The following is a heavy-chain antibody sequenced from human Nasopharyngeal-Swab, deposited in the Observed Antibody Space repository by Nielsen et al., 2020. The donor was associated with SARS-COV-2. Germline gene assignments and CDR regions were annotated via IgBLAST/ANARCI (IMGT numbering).Heavy chain of an antibody. J-gene: IGHJ4*02. Sequence: SEAMSLACIVAGGSLSSDYWSWIRPPPGKGLEWCGYIVHRGSTNYNPSLKSRVTISVDTSKNQFSLKLSSVTAADTAVYYCARGSGYYDSSGYSDYWGQGTLVTVSS. CDR1: GGSLSSDY. CDR2: IVHRGST. D-gene: IGHD3-22*01. V-gene: IGHV4-59*13. CDR3: ARGSGYYDSSGYSDY.